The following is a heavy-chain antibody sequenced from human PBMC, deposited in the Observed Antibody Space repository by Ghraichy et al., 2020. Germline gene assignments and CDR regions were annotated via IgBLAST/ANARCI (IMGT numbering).Heavy chain of an antibody. CDR1: GFTFSSYG. Sequence: GGSLRLSCAASGFTFSSYGMHWVRQAPGKGLEWVAVISYDGSNKYYADSVKGRFTISRDNSKNTLYLQMNSLRAEDMAVYYCAKDRSVVTNFFDYWGQGTLVTVSS. V-gene: IGHV3-30*18. CDR2: ISYDGSNK. J-gene: IGHJ4*02. D-gene: IGHD4-23*01. CDR3: AKDRSVVTNFFDY.